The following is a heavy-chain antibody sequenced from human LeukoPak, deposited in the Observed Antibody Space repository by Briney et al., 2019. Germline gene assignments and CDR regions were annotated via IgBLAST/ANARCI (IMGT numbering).Heavy chain of an antibody. V-gene: IGHV4-59*01. CDR3: ARESVGATSDY. Sequence: SETLSLTCTVSGGSISSYYWSWIRQPPGKGLEWIGYIYYSGSTNYNPSLKSRVTISVDTSKNQFSLKLSSVTAADTAVYYWARESVGATSDYWGQGTLVTVSS. CDR1: GGSISSYY. J-gene: IGHJ4*02. D-gene: IGHD1-26*01. CDR2: IYYSGST.